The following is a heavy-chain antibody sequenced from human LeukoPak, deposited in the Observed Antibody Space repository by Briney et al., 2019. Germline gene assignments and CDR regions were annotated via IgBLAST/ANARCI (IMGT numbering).Heavy chain of an antibody. Sequence: SETLSLTCTVSGGSISSYYWSWIRQPPGKGLEWIGYIYYSGSTNYNPSLESRVTISVDTSKNQFSLKLSSVTAADTAVYYCARGVPPSYSSGWYRDYYYYGMDVWGQGTTVTVSS. D-gene: IGHD6-19*01. CDR1: GGSISSYY. CDR3: ARGVPPSYSSGWYRDYYYYGMDV. J-gene: IGHJ6*02. V-gene: IGHV4-59*01. CDR2: IYYSGST.